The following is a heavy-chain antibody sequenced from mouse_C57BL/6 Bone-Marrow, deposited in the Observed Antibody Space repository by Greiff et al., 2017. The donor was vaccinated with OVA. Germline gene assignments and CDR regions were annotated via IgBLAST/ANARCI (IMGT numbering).Heavy chain of an antibody. V-gene: IGHV1-69*01. D-gene: IGHD1-1*01. CDR3: ARGPCGRSSYYYALAY. J-gene: IGHJ4*01. CDR2: IDPSASYT. Sequence: QVQLQQPGAELVMPGASVKLSCKASGYTFTSYWMHWVKQRPGQGLEWIGEIDPSASYTNYNQKFKGKSTLTVDKSSSTAYMQLSSLTSEDSAVYYCARGPCGRSSYYYALAYWGQGTSVTVSA. CDR1: GYTFTSYW.